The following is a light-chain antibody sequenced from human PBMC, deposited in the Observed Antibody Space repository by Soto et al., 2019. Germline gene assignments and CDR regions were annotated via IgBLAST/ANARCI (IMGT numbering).Light chain of an antibody. J-gene: IGKJ1*01. CDR1: QSVSSN. V-gene: IGKV3-15*01. CDR2: GAS. Sequence: EIVMTQSPATLSVSPGEMATLSCRASQSVSSNLAWYQQKPGQAPRVLIYGASTRATSIPARFSGSGSGTDFTLTISSLQSEDFAVYFCQQYDNWPRTFGQGTKVEIK. CDR3: QQYDNWPRT.